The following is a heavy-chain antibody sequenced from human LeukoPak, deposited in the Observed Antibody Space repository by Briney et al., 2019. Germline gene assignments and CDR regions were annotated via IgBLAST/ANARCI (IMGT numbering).Heavy chain of an antibody. J-gene: IGHJ6*02. D-gene: IGHD5-24*01. V-gene: IGHV3-13*01. Sequence: GGSLRLSCAASGFTFSRYDIPWVRQAAGKGLEWGSAIGSTGITYYPDSVKGRFTISRDDAKTSVYLEMNSLRAEDTAVYFCARDRRDASNFYFYGMDVWGQGTTVTVSS. CDR3: ARDRRDASNFYFYGMDV. CDR2: IGSTGIT. CDR1: GFTFSRYD.